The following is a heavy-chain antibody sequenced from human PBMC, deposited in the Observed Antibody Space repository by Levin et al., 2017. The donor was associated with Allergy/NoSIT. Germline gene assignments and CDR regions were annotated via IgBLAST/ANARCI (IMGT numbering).Heavy chain of an antibody. CDR2: IHYSGST. V-gene: IGHV4-39*01. D-gene: IGHD1-26*01. Sequence: SETLSLTCTVSGGSISTRTYYWGWIRQPPGKGLEWIGSIHYSGSTYQNPSLKSRLTISVDMSKNQFSVKLSSVTAPDTAVYYCARQPGSGQWDFDIWGQGTMVTVSS. CDR3: ARQPGSGQWDFDI. J-gene: IGHJ3*02. CDR1: GGSISTRTYY.